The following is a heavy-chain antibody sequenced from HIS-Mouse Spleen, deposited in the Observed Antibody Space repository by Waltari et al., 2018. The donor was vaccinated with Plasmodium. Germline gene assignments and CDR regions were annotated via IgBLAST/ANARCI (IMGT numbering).Heavy chain of an antibody. Sequence: QLQLQESGPGLVKPSETLSLTCTVSGCSLSSSSYYWGWSRQPPGKGLEWIGSIYYSGSTYNNPSLKSRVTISVDTSKNQFSLKLSSVTAADTAVYYCARRGGSYYYFDYWGQGTLVTVSS. J-gene: IGHJ4*02. CDR3: ARRGGSYYYFDY. V-gene: IGHV4-39*01. D-gene: IGHD1-26*01. CDR2: IYYSGST. CDR1: GCSLSSSSYY.